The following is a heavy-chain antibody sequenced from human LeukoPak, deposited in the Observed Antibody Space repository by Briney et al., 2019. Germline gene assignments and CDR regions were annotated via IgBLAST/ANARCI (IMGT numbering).Heavy chain of an antibody. CDR1: GGSISSYY. Sequence: SETLSFTCTVSGGSISSYYWRWIRQPPGKGLEWIGYIYYSGSTNYNPSLKSRVTISVDTSKNQFSLKLSSVTAADTAVYCCARGVVRGVTLYYYYGMDVWGQGTTVTVSS. CDR2: IYYSGST. V-gene: IGHV4-59*01. J-gene: IGHJ6*02. CDR3: ARGVVRGVTLYYYYGMDV. D-gene: IGHD3-10*01.